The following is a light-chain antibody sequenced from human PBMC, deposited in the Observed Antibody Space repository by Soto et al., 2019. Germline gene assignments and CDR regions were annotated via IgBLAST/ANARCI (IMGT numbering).Light chain of an antibody. CDR3: QHYDKPVPPVT. Sequence: DIILTQSPAIVSVSPGERATLSCRASRSVSTNLAWYQHKHGQAPRLLIYGASTRATDIPPRFSGSGSGTEFTLTINYLKSEDFGVYYCQHYDKPVPPVTFGGGTKVEI. CDR2: GAS. V-gene: IGKV3-15*01. CDR1: RSVSTN. J-gene: IGKJ4*01.